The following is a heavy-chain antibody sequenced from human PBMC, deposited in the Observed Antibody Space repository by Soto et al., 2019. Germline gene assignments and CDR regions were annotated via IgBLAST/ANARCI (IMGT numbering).Heavy chain of an antibody. CDR2: ITGGGST. V-gene: IGHV3-23*01. J-gene: IGHJ6*02. Sequence: PGGSLRLSCAASGFTFSSYYMSWIRQAPGKGLEWVSYITGGGSTYYADSVKGRFTISRDNSKNTLYLQMNSLRAEDTAVYYCAKGRLGEYYYYGMDVWGQGTTVTVSS. CDR3: AKGRLGEYYYYGMDV. D-gene: IGHD3-16*01. CDR1: GFTFSSYY.